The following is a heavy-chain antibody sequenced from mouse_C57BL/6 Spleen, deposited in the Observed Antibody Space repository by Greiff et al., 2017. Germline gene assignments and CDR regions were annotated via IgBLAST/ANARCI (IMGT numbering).Heavy chain of an antibody. Sequence: QVTLKVSGPGILQPSQTLSLTCSFSGFSLSTFGMGVGWLRQPSGQGLEWLAHIWWDDDKYYNPALKSRLTISNDTSKNQIVLKIANVATADTATYYCARMRDYGNHFDYGGQGTTLTVSS. CDR2: IWWDDDK. D-gene: IGHD2-1*01. J-gene: IGHJ2*01. CDR1: GFSLSTFGMG. CDR3: ARMRDYGNHFDY. V-gene: IGHV8-8*01.